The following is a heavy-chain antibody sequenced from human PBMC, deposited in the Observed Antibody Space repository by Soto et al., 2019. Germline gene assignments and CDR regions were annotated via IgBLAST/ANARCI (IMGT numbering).Heavy chain of an antibody. CDR1: GYIFTTYS. Sequence: QVQLVQSGAEVKRPGASVILSCKASGYIFTTYSIHWVRQTAGQGLEWMAKVDPRDGSTGYAQKFRGRVSMAWDTSPGTVSMKVSSLTSDDTAPYSGGRVLSSGLEFDYWGQGPQVTVS. CDR3: GRVLSSGLEFDY. V-gene: IGHV1-46*01. J-gene: IGHJ4*02. D-gene: IGHD6-25*01. CDR2: VDPRDGST.